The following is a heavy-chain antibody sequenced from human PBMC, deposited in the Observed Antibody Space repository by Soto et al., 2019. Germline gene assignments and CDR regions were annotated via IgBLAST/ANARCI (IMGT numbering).Heavy chain of an antibody. D-gene: IGHD1-7*01. Sequence: GGSLRLSCAASGFTFSSYGMHWVRQAPGKGLEWVAVISYDGSNKYYADSVKGRFTISRDNSKNTLYLQMNSLRAEDTAVYYCAKDYGTGTYRVGFDYWGQGTLVTVSS. CDR3: AKDYGTGTYRVGFDY. V-gene: IGHV3-30*18. CDR2: ISYDGSNK. J-gene: IGHJ4*02. CDR1: GFTFSSYG.